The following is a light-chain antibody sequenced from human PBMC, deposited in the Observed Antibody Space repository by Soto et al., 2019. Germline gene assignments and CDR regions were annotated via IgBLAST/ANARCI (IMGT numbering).Light chain of an antibody. J-gene: IGKJ4*01. Sequence: EIVLTQSPATLSLSPGERASLSCRTSQSVNRYLDWYQQKPGQAPRLLIYDASNRAAGVPARFSGTGSGTDFTRTISSLEPEDFAVYYCHQRNSWPPFTFGGGTKV. CDR1: QSVNRY. V-gene: IGKV3-11*01. CDR2: DAS. CDR3: HQRNSWPPFT.